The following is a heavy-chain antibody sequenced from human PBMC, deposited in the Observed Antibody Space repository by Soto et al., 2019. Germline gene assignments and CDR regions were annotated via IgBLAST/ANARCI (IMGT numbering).Heavy chain of an antibody. CDR1: GGTFSSYA. CDR2: IIPIFGTA. D-gene: IGHD5-12*01. J-gene: IGHJ4*02. V-gene: IGHV1-69*13. Sequence: ASVKVSCKASGGTFSSYAISWVRQAPGQGLEWMGGIIPIFGTANYAQKFQGRVTITADESTSTAYMELSSLRSEDTAVYYCARTRGYSGYDLYYFDYWGQGTLVTVSS. CDR3: ARTRGYSGYDLYYFDY.